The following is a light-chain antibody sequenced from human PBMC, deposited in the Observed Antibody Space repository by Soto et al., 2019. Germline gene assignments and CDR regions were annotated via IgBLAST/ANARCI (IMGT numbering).Light chain of an antibody. J-gene: IGLJ2*01. CDR1: SSDIGVYNY. CDR3: SSFAGNNNLV. Sequence: QSALTQPPSASGSPGQSVTISCTGTSSDIGVYNYVSWYQQHPGKAPKLMIYEVSKRPSGVPDRFSGSKSGNTASLTVSGLQAEDEADDYCSSFAGNNNLVFGGGTKLTVL. V-gene: IGLV2-8*01. CDR2: EVS.